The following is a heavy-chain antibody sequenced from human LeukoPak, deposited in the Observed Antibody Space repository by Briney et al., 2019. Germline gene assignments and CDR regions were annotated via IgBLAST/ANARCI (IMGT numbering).Heavy chain of an antibody. Sequence: GGSLRLSCAASGFTVSSNHMSWIRQAPGKGLMWISYISSSSSYIQYADSVKGRITIYRDNAKNSLYLEMNSLRAEDTAVYYCARDISGSDYWGQGTLVTVSS. J-gene: IGHJ4*02. D-gene: IGHD1-26*01. CDR2: ISSSSSYI. CDR1: GFTVSSNH. CDR3: ARDISGSDY. V-gene: IGHV3-11*06.